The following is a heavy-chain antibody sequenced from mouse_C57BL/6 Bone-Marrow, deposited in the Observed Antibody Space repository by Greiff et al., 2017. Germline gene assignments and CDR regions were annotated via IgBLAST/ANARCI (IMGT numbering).Heavy chain of an antibody. D-gene: IGHD3-2*02. CDR1: GYSITSGYD. J-gene: IGHJ3*01. V-gene: IGHV3-1*01. CDR2: ISYSGST. CDR3: ARGGRLRRREAWFAY. Sequence: EVKVVESGPGMVKPSQSLSLTCTVTGYSITSGYDWHWIRHFPGNKLEWRGYISYSGSTNYNPSLKSRISITHDTSKNHFFLKLNSATTEDTATYYCARGGRLRRREAWFAYWGQGTLVTVSA.